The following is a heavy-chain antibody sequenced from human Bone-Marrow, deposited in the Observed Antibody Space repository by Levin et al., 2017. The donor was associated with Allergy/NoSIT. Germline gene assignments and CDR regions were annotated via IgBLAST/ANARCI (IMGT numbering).Heavy chain of an antibody. D-gene: IGHD4-17*01. V-gene: IGHV1-2*06. CDR3: ARINYGDYSGY. Sequence: GGSLRLSCKASGYTFTDYYMHWVRQAPGQGLEWMGRINPNSGGTNYAQKFQGRVTMTRDTSISTAYMDLSSLRSDDTAVYYCARINYGDYSGYWGQGTLVTVSS. J-gene: IGHJ4*02. CDR1: GYTFTDYY. CDR2: INPNSGGT.